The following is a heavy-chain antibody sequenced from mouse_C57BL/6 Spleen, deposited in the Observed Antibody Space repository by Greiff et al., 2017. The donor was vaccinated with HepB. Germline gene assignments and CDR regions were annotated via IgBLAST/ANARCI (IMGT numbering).Heavy chain of an antibody. Sequence: EVMLVESGGGLVKPGGSLKLSCAASGFTFSSYTMSWVRQTPEKRLEWVATISGGGGNTYYPDSVKGRFTISRDNAKNTLYLQMSSLRSEDTALYYCARHLYDGYPFAYWGQGTLVTVSA. V-gene: IGHV5-9*01. CDR1: GFTFSSYT. D-gene: IGHD2-3*01. J-gene: IGHJ3*01. CDR2: ISGGGGNT. CDR3: ARHLYDGYPFAY.